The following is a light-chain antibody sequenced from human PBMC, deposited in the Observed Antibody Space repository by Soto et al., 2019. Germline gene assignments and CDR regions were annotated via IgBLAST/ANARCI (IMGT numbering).Light chain of an antibody. J-gene: IGKJ4*02. CDR1: RRFXSY. CDR2: DAS. Sequence: INLTHGPFCLCVSGADSLTITYQASRRFXSYFSWYQKKPGKAPKVLGDDASTLQTGVPSRFSGSGSGPEVTLTISSLKPDHSATSYCQQSYSSPLTFGGGTKVDIK. V-gene: IGKV1-39*01. CDR3: QQSYSSPLT.